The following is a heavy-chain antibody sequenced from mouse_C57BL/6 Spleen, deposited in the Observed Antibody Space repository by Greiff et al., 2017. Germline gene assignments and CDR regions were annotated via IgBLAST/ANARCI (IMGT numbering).Heavy chain of an antibody. CDR2: ISNSGST. Sequence: VQLKESGPGLAKPSQTLSLTCSVTGYSITSDYWNWIRKFPGNKLEYMGYISNSGSTNYNPSLKSRISITRDTSKNQYYLQLNSVTTEDTATYYCASLDGYHWYFDVWGTGTTVTVSS. CDR3: ASLDGYHWYFDV. J-gene: IGHJ1*03. CDR1: GYSITSDY. D-gene: IGHD2-3*01. V-gene: IGHV3-8*01.